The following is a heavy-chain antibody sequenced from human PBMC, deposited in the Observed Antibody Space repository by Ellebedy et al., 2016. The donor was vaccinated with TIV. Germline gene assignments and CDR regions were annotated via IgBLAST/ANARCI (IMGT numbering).Heavy chain of an antibody. CDR1: GGSISSYY. CDR3: ARHGKVDTAMVYFDY. Sequence: MPSETLSLTCTVSGGSISSYYWSWIRQPPGKGLEWIGYIYYSGSTNYNPSLKSRVTISVDTSKNQFSLKLGSVTAADTAVYYCARHGKVDTAMVYFDYWGQGTLVTVSS. J-gene: IGHJ4*02. V-gene: IGHV4-59*08. D-gene: IGHD5-18*01. CDR2: IYYSGST.